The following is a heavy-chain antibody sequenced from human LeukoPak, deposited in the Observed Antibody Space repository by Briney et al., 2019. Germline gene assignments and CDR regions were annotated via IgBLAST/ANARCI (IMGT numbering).Heavy chain of an antibody. J-gene: IGHJ5*02. D-gene: IGHD4-17*01. Sequence: GGSLRLSCAASGFTFSSYAMRWVRQAPGKGLEWVSAISGSGGTTYYANSVKGRFTFSRDNSKNTLYLQMNSLRAEDTAIYYCARMIRDYGDSNWFDPWGQGTLVTVSS. CDR3: ARMIRDYGDSNWFDP. CDR2: ISGSGGTT. V-gene: IGHV3-23*01. CDR1: GFTFSSYA.